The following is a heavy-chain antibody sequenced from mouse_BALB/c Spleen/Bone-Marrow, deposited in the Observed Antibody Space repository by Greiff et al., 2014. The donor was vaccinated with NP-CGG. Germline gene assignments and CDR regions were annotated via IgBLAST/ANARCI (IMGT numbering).Heavy chain of an antibody. V-gene: IGHV2-2*02. CDR1: GFSFTSYG. Sequence: QVQLQQSGPGLVQPSQTLSITCTVSGFSFTSYGLHWVRQSPGKGLEWLGVIWSGGSTDYNAAFISRLSISKDNSKSQVFFKMNSLQANDTAIYYCARNGGAYYRYYYAMDYWGQGTSVTVSS. D-gene: IGHD2-14*01. CDR2: IWSGGST. CDR3: ARNGGAYYRYYYAMDY. J-gene: IGHJ4*01.